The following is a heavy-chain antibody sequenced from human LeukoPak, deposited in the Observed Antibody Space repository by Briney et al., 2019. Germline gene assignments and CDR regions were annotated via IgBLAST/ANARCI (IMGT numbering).Heavy chain of an antibody. CDR2: IDANGSRL. J-gene: IGHJ4*02. D-gene: IGHD7-27*01. Sequence: GGSLRLSCATSGFTFSNYIMHWVRQAPGKGLVWVSRIDANGSRLDYADSVKGRSTNSRDNAKNTLYLQMNSLRAEDSAVYYCLTGDDYWGQGTLVTVSS. CDR1: GFTFSNYI. V-gene: IGHV3-74*01. CDR3: LTGDDY.